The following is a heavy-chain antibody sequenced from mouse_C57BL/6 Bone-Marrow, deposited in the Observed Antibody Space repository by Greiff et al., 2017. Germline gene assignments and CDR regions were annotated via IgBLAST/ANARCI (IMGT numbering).Heavy chain of an antibody. CDR2: ISDGGSYT. V-gene: IGHV5-4*01. CDR3: ARDGWWYFDV. Sequence: EVHLVESGGGLVKPGGSLKLSCAASGFTFSSYAMSWVRQTPEKRLEWVATISDGGSYTYYPDNVKGRFPISRDNAKNNLYLQMSHLKSEDTAMYYCARDGWWYFDVWGTGTTVTVSS. D-gene: IGHD2-3*01. J-gene: IGHJ1*03. CDR1: GFTFSSYA.